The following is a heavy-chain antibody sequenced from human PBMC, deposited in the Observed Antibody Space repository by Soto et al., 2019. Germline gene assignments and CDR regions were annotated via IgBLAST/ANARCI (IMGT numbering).Heavy chain of an antibody. CDR2: IYYSGST. V-gene: IGHV4-59*08. D-gene: IGHD2-8*01. CDR3: ARRMDWFDP. J-gene: IGHJ5*02. Sequence: ETLSVTCTVAGGSISSYYWSWIRQPPGKGLEWIGYIYYSGSTNYNPSLKSRVTISVDTSKNQFSLKLSSVTAADTAVYYCARRMDWFDPWGQGTLVTVSS. CDR1: GGSISSYY.